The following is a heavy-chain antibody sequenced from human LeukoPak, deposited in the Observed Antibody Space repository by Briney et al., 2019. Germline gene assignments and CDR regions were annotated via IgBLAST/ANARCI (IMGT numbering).Heavy chain of an antibody. CDR1: GFTFSSYW. V-gene: IGHV3-74*01. CDR3: ARSIMYGDHGEDI. CDR2: INGDESTT. J-gene: IGHJ3*02. D-gene: IGHD4-17*01. Sequence: PGGSLRLSCVASGFTFSSYWMHWVRQVPGKGLVWVSRINGDESTTSYADSVKGRFTISRDNAKNTVYLQMDSLRAEDAAIYYCARSIMYGDHGEDIWGQGTVVAVSS.